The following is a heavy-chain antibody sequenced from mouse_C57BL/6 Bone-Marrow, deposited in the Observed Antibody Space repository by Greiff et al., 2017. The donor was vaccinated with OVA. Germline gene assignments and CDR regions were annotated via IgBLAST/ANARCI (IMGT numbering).Heavy chain of an antibody. CDR3: AREGGYYLYWYFDV. D-gene: IGHD2-3*01. CDR2: ISNLAYSI. V-gene: IGHV5-15*01. Sequence: EVKVVESGGGLVQPGGSLKLSCAASGFTFSDYGMAWVRQAPRKGPEWVAFISNLAYSIYYADTVTGRFTISRENAKNTLYLEMSSLRSEDTAMYYCAREGGYYLYWYFDVWGTGTTVTVSS. J-gene: IGHJ1*03. CDR1: GFTFSDYG.